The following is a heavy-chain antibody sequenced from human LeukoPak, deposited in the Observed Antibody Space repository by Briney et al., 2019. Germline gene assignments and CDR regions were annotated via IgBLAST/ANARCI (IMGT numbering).Heavy chain of an antibody. J-gene: IGHJ4*02. V-gene: IGHV1-2*02. Sequence: ASVKVSCKASGYTFTSYGISWVRQAPGQGLEWMGWINPNSGGTNYAQKFQGRVTMTRDTSISTAYMELSRLRSDDTAVYYCARAYYDILTGYLYYFDYWGQGTLVTVSS. CDR3: ARAYYDILTGYLYYFDY. CDR1: GYTFTSYG. D-gene: IGHD3-9*01. CDR2: INPNSGGT.